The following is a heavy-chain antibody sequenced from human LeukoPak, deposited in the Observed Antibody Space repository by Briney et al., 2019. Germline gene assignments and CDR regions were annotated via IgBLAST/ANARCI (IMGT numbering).Heavy chain of an antibody. D-gene: IGHD4-23*01. J-gene: IGHJ3*01. V-gene: IGHV4-59*01. Sequence: SETLSLTCTVSGGSISSYYWSWIRQPPGKGLEWLGYVSYSGSTNYDPSLKSRVTISIDTSKNHFSLKLSSVTAADTAVYFCARNYGGYAFHLWGQGTMVTVSS. CDR2: VSYSGST. CDR1: GGSISSYY. CDR3: ARNYGGYAFHL.